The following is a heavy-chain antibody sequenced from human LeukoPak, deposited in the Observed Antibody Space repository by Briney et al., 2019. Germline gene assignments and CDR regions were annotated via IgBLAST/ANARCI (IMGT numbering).Heavy chain of an antibody. CDR1: GFTFSSYA. V-gene: IGHV3-23*01. Sequence: GGSLRLSCAASGFTFSSYAMTWVRQAPGKGLEWVSGISGSGGSTYYADCVKGRFTISRDNSKNTLYMQINSLRTEQTAVYYCAKERRGEDVWGSYRDAFDMWGQGTMVTVSS. CDR3: AKERRGEDVWGSYRDAFDM. CDR2: ISGSGGST. J-gene: IGHJ3*02. D-gene: IGHD3-16*02.